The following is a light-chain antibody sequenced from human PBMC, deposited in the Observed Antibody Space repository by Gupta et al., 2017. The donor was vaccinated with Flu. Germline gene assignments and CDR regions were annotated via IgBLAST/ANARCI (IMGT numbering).Light chain of an antibody. CDR1: QLGTNY. CDR2: QDS. Sequence: SSELIQPPSVSVSPGQTVSSTCSGDQLGTNYVCWYQQKPGQAPVVVIHQDSKSPSGIPERFSASNSGTTATLSNSRTHARDEADYYCQALDSVTNFWVFGGGTKLTVL. CDR3: QALDSVTNFWV. J-gene: IGLJ3*02. V-gene: IGLV3-1*01.